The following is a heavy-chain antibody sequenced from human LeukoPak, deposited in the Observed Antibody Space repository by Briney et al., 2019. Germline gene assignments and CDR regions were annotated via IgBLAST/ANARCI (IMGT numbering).Heavy chain of an antibody. CDR1: GGSISSYY. Sequence: SETLSLTCTVSGGSISSYYWSWIRQPPGKGLEWIGHIYYSGSTNYNPSLKSRVTISIDTSKNQFSLRLSSVTAADTAVYYCARWGAAVLTGYYHFDYWGQGTLVTVSS. D-gene: IGHD3-9*01. CDR3: ARWGAAVLTGYYHFDY. CDR2: IYYSGST. J-gene: IGHJ4*02. V-gene: IGHV4-59*01.